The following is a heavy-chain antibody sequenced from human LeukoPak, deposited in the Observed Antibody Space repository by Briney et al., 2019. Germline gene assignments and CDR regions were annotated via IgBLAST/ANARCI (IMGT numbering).Heavy chain of an antibody. CDR3: ARDLKVPWAETAFDY. Sequence: GGSLRLSCAASGFTFTSYNMNWVRQAPGKGLEWVSSITSSSSYIYYADSVKGRFTISRDNAKNSLYLQMDSLRVEDTAVYYCARDLKVPWAETAFDYWGQGTLVTVSS. CDR2: ITSSSSYI. D-gene: IGHD1-14*01. V-gene: IGHV3-21*06. J-gene: IGHJ4*02. CDR1: GFTFTSYN.